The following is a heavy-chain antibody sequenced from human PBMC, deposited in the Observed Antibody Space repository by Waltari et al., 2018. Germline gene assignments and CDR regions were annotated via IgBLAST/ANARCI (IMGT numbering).Heavy chain of an antibody. Sequence: QVHLQESGQGLVKPSGTLSLTCAVSGDSISGNYWWSWVRQSPEKGLEWIGQVHHSGKTHYTPSLQSRVAISVDKPKNQFSLNLNSVTAADTAIYYCAGDRAIGLFFDYWGRGTLVTVSS. J-gene: IGHJ4*02. CDR1: GDSISGNYW. V-gene: IGHV4-4*02. CDR2: VHHSGKT. CDR3: AGDRAIGLFFDY. D-gene: IGHD2-2*01.